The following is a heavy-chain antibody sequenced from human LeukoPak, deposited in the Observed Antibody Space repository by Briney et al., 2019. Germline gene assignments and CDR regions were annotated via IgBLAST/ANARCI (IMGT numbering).Heavy chain of an antibody. CDR3: GRQGDWSGWHNLDWFDP. CDR1: GGSFSGYY. Sequence: SETLSLTCAVYGGSFSGYYWTWIRQPPGEGLEWIGEINHSGTTNYNPSLKSRITISLDTSKNQFSLKLMSVTATDTAIYYCGRQGDWSGWHNLDWFDPWGQGILVPVSS. D-gene: IGHD6-25*01. CDR2: INHSGTT. J-gene: IGHJ5*02. V-gene: IGHV4-34*01.